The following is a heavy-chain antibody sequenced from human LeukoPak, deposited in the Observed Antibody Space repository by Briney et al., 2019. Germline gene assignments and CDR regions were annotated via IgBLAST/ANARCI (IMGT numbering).Heavy chain of an antibody. J-gene: IGHJ6*03. CDR1: GFIFNNYG. Sequence: PGGSLRLSCAASGFIFNNYGMHWVRQAPGKGLEWVSVIYSGGSTYYADSVKGRFTISRDNSKNTLYLQMNSLRPEVTAVYYCAKLDGAQYYYYYYMDVWGKGTTVTVSS. V-gene: IGHV3-NL1*01. CDR2: IYSGGST. D-gene: IGHD3-10*01. CDR3: AKLDGAQYYYYYYMDV.